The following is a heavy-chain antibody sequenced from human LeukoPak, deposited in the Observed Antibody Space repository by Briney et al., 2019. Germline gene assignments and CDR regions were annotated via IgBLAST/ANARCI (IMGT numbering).Heavy chain of an antibody. CDR3: ARASDSSGYYDLDY. V-gene: IGHV4-59*01. CDR1: GGSISSYY. Sequence: SETLSLTCSVSGGSISSYYWSWILQPPGKGLEWIGYIFSRGSSNYSPSLKSRVTISVDTSKNQFSLKLSSVTAADTAVYYCARASDSSGYYDLDYWGQGTLVTVSS. J-gene: IGHJ4*02. D-gene: IGHD3-22*01. CDR2: IFSRGSS.